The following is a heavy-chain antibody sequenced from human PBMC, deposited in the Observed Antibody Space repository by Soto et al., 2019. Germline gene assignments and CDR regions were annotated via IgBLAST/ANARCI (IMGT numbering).Heavy chain of an antibody. CDR1: GSTSIAIT. CDR2: ISSSSSNI. J-gene: IGHJ5*02. V-gene: IGHV3-21*01. CDR3: ARDDGEIWFDP. Sequence: EVQLVESGGGLVKPGGSLRLSCEASGSTSIAITMNWFRRAPGRGLEWVSSISSSSSNIYYADSVKGRFTISRDNAKNSLYLQMNSLRAEVTAVYYCARDDGEIWFDPWGQGTLVTVSS.